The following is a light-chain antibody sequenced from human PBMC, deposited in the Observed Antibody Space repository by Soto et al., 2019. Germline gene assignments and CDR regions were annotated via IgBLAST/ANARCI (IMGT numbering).Light chain of an antibody. V-gene: IGLV2-14*01. CDR2: KVN. CDR3: SSYTRDYTMI. CDR1: SSDIGAYDY. J-gene: IGLJ2*01. Sequence: QSALTQVASVSGSPGQSSTISCTGTSSDIGAYDYVSWYQHHPGKVPKLMISKVNNRPSGVSNRFSGSKSGNTASLTISGLQDEDEADYYCSSYTRDYTMIFGGGTKLTVL.